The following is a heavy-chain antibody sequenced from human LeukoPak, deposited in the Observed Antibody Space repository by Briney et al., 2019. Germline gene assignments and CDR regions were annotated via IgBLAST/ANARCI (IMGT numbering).Heavy chain of an antibody. CDR1: GFTFSDYY. Sequence: GGSLRLSCAASGFTFSDYYMNWVRQAPGKGLEWVANIKQDGSEKYYVDSVKGRFTISRDNAKNSLYLQMNSLRAEDTAVYYCARGRSFDSRATTGFWGQGTLVTVSS. J-gene: IGHJ4*02. CDR2: IKQDGSEK. V-gene: IGHV3-7*01. D-gene: IGHD3-22*01. CDR3: ARGRSFDSRATTGF.